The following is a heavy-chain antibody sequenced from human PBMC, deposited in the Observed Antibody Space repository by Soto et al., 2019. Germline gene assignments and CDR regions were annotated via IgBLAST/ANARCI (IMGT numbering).Heavy chain of an antibody. Sequence: EVQLVESGGGLVQPGGSLRLSCAASGFTFTRYWMHWVRQAPGKGLVWVARINIEGTTRTYADSVKGRFNISRDNDKNTLYLQMNSLRDDDTAVYYCARPLSGSHDWFDPWGQGTLVTVSS. J-gene: IGHJ5*02. CDR1: GFTFTRYW. D-gene: IGHD3-10*01. CDR2: INIEGTTR. CDR3: ARPLSGSHDWFDP. V-gene: IGHV3-74*01.